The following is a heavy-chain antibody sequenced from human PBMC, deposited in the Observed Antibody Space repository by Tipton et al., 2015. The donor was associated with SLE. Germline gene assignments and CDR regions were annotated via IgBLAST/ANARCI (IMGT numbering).Heavy chain of an antibody. D-gene: IGHD6-6*01. V-gene: IGHV6-1*01. CDR3: ARGGSSSSLWYFDL. CDR1: GDSVSSNSAA. Sequence: TLSLTCAISGDSVSSNSAAWNWIRQSPARGLEWLGRTYYRSKWYSDYAVSVKSRVTINPDTSKNQFSLQLNSVTPEDTAVYYCARGGSSSSLWYFDLWGRGTLVTVSS. J-gene: IGHJ2*01. CDR2: TYYRSKWYS.